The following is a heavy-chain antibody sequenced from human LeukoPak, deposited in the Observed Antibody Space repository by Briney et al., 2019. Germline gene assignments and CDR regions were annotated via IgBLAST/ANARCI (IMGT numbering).Heavy chain of an antibody. CDR3: ARGTRTGENWFDP. V-gene: IGHV3-13*04. Sequence: PGGSLRLSCAASGFTFSNYDMHWVRQGTGKGLEWVSSIGIGGDRYYADSVKGRFTISRENARNSLYLEMNNLRVGDTAVYYCARGTRTGENWFDPWGQGTLVTVPS. D-gene: IGHD7-27*01. CDR1: GFTFSNYD. CDR2: IGIGGDR. J-gene: IGHJ5*02.